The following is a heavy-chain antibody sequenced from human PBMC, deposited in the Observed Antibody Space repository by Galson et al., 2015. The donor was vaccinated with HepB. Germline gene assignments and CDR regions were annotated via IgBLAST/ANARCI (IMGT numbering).Heavy chain of an antibody. CDR2: MNPNSGNT. D-gene: IGHD6-13*01. Sequence: SVKVSCKASGYTFTSYDINWVRQATGQGLEWMGWMNPNSGNTGYAQKFQGRVTMTRNTSISTAYLQWSSLKASDTAMYYCARQAPYSREAYWYFDLWGRGTLVTVSS. J-gene: IGHJ2*01. CDR3: ARQAPYSREAYWYFDL. V-gene: IGHV1-8*01. CDR1: GYTFTSYD.